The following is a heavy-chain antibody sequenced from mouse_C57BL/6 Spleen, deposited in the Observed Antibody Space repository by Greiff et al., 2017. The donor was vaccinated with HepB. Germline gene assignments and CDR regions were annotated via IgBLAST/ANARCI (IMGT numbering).Heavy chain of an antibody. CDR2: IYPGSGST. J-gene: IGHJ2*01. D-gene: IGHD2-4*01. CDR3: ARLDDYDEYYFDY. V-gene: IGHV1-55*01. CDR1: GYTFTSYW. Sequence: QVHVKQPGAELVKPGASVKMSCKASGYTFTSYWITWVKQRPGQGLEWIGDIYPGSGSTNYNEKFKSKATLTVDTSSSTAYMQLSSLTSEDSAVYYCARLDDYDEYYFDYWGQGTTLTVSS.